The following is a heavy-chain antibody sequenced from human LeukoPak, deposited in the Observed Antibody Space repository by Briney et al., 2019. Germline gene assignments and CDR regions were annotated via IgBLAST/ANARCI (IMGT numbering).Heavy chain of an antibody. Sequence: PGGSVRLSCAASGFTFSNFAMSWVRQAPGKGLEWVSLISGDGGSTYYADSVKGRFTISRDNSKNSLYLQMNSLRTEDTALYYCAKVFGGDTAMVNFDYWGQGTLVPVFS. V-gene: IGHV3-43*02. CDR3: AKVFGGDTAMVNFDY. J-gene: IGHJ4*02. D-gene: IGHD5-18*01. CDR2: ISGDGGST. CDR1: GFTFSNFA.